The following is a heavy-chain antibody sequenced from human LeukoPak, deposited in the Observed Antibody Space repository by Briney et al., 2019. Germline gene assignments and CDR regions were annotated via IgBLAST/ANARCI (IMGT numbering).Heavy chain of an antibody. CDR1: GGSISSYY. Sequence: SETLSLTCTVSGGSISSYYWSWIRQPPGKGLEWTGYIYYSGGTNYNPSLKSRVTISVDTSKNQFSLKLSSVTAADTAVYYCARGGSGYTIYYYYYMDVWGKGTTVTVSS. CDR3: ARGGSGYTIYYYYYMDV. D-gene: IGHD6-19*01. CDR2: IYYSGGT. V-gene: IGHV4-59*01. J-gene: IGHJ6*03.